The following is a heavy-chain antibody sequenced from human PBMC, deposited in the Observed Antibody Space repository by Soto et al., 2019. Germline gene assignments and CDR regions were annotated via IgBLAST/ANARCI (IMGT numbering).Heavy chain of an antibody. V-gene: IGHV4-4*02. Sequence: RQPPGKGLEWIGEIYHSESTNYNPSLDSRVTISVDKSKNQFSLKLSSVIFAYTALYYCVITYPNIAAAQYFDYWGQGTLVT. J-gene: IGHJ4*02. D-gene: IGHD6-25*01. CDR2: IYHSEST. CDR3: VITYPNIAAAQYFDY.